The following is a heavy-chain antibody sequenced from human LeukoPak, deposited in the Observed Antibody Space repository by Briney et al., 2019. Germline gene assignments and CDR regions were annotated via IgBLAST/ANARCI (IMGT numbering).Heavy chain of an antibody. J-gene: IGHJ5*02. CDR2: IYTSGST. CDR1: GGSISSYY. CDR3: ARRQQQLVRSWFDP. V-gene: IGHV4-4*09. Sequence: SETLSLTCTVSGGSISSYYWSWIRQPPGKGLEWIGYIYTSGSTNYNPSLKSRVTISVDTSKNQFSLKLRSVTAADTAVYYCARRQQQLVRSWFDPWGQGTLVTVSS. D-gene: IGHD6-13*01.